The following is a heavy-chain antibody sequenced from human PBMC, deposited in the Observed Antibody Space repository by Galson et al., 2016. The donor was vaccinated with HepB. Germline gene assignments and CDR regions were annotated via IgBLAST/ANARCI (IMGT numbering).Heavy chain of an antibody. CDR1: GFIFKNYG. V-gene: IGHV3-30*18. CDR3: AKSGDQYDNTGYFGS. J-gene: IGHJ4*02. CDR2: ISHDGNDE. D-gene: IGHD3-22*01. Sequence: SLRLSCAASGFIFKNYGMHWVRQVPGKGLEWVAVISHDGNDEHYRSFVRGRFTVSRDNSKNTVYLQMNGLRAEDTAVYHCAKSGDQYDNTGYFGSWGQGTVVTVSS.